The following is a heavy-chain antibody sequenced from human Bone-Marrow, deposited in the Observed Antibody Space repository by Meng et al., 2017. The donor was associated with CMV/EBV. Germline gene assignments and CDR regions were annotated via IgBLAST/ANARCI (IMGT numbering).Heavy chain of an antibody. D-gene: IGHD4-23*01. V-gene: IGHV3-7*01. CDR3: ARDLVRAQADFDD. CDR1: GFTFSSYA. Sequence: GGSLRLSCAASGFTFSSYAMSWVRQAPGKGLEWVANIKQDGSEKYYVDSVKGRFTISRDNAKNSLYLQMNSLRAEDTAVYYCARDLVRAQADFDDWGQGTLVTVSS. J-gene: IGHJ4*02. CDR2: IKQDGSEK.